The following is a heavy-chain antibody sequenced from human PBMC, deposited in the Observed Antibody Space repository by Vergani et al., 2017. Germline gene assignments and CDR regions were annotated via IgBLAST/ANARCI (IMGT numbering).Heavy chain of an antibody. D-gene: IGHD3-3*01. Sequence: EVQLVESGGDLAKPGGSLRLSCEGSGYSFRNFWMSWVRQAPGQGLEWVANTSQAGTETDYVDSAKGRFTISRDNTKNSLYLQMNNLRDEDTAVYFCATDERLLSFGNPAWGRGTLVIVSS. V-gene: IGHV3-7*01. CDR3: ATDERLLSFGNPA. J-gene: IGHJ5*02. CDR2: TSQAGTET. CDR1: GYSFRNFW.